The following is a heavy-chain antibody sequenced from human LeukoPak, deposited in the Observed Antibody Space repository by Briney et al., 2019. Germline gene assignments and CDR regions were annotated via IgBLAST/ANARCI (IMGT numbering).Heavy chain of an antibody. CDR3: AELGITMIGGV. Sequence: GGSLRLSCAASGFTFSSYEMNWVRQAPGKGLEWVSFISSSSSTIYYADSVKGRFTISRDNAKNSLYLQMNSLRAEDTAVYYCAELGITMIGGVWGKGTTVTISS. CDR1: GFTFSSYE. V-gene: IGHV3-48*03. J-gene: IGHJ6*04. D-gene: IGHD3-10*02. CDR2: ISSSSSTI.